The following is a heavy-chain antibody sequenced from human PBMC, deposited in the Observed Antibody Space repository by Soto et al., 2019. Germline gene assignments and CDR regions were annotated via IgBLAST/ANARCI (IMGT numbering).Heavy chain of an antibody. CDR3: AASYYYDSSGYYLLHHYYYYGMDV. Sequence: ASVKVSCKASGFTFTSSAVQWVRQARGQRLEWIGWIVVGSGNTNYAQKFQERVTITRDMSTSTAYMELSSLRSEDTAVYYCAASYYYDSSGYYLLHHYYYYGMDVWGQGTTVTVSS. J-gene: IGHJ6*02. CDR2: IVVGSGNT. CDR1: GFTFTSSA. V-gene: IGHV1-58*01. D-gene: IGHD3-22*01.